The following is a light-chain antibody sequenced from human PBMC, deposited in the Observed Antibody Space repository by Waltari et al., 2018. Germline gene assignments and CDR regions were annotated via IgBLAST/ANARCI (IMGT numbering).Light chain of an antibody. CDR1: GSNIGAYD. V-gene: IGLV1-40*01. J-gene: IGLJ2*01. CDR2: GVN. CDR3: QSYDTSLSVV. Sequence: QSVLTQPPSVSGAPGQRVTLSCTGSGSNIGAYDVHWYQHRPGKAPTLLIYGVNNRPSGVPDRFFGSKSGTSASLAITSLRAEDEGVCYCQSYDTSLSVVFGGGTKLTVL.